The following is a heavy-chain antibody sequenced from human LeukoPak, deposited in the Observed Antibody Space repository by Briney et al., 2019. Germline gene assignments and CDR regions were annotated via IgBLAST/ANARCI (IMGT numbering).Heavy chain of an antibody. CDR3: ARGAPSGSSWLANYYYYYMDV. V-gene: IGHV4-38-2*02. J-gene: IGHJ6*03. CDR1: GYSISSGYY. D-gene: IGHD6-13*01. CDR2: IYHSGST. Sequence: SETLSLTCTVSGYSISSGYYWGWIRQPPGKGLEWIGSIYHSGSTYYNPSLKSRVTILVDTSKNQFSLKLSSVTAADTAVYYCARGAPSGSSWLANYYYYYMDVWGKGTTVTVSS.